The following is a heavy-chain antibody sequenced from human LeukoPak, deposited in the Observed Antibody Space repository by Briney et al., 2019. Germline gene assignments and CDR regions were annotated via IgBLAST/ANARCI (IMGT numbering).Heavy chain of an antibody. CDR1: GFTITNYA. J-gene: IGHJ4*02. D-gene: IGHD3-22*01. CDR3: VRGEVAVQYYFES. CDR2: LSTSPR. Sequence: GGSLTLSCAASGFTITNYAMSWVRQGPGKGLEWVSGLSTSPRYADSVRGRFIVSRDHSRNTFSLKINSLRAEDTAVYYCVRGEVAVQYYFESWGQGTLVTVSS. V-gene: IGHV3-23*01.